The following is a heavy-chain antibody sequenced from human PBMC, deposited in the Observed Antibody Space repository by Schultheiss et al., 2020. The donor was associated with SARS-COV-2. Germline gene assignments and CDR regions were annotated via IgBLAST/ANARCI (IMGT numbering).Heavy chain of an antibody. J-gene: IGHJ6*02. CDR2: IYYSGST. D-gene: IGHD1-26*01. CDR1: GGSISSYY. V-gene: IGHV4-59*01. Sequence: ETLSLTCTVSGGSISSYYWSWIRQPPGKGLEWIGYIYYSGSTYYNPSLKSLVTISVDTSKNQFSLKLSSVTAADTAVYYCARDHWDFQHWGQGTTVTVSS. CDR3: ARDHWDFQH.